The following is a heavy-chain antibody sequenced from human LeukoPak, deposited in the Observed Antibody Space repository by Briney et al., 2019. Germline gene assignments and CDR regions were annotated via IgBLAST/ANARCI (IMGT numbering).Heavy chain of an antibody. D-gene: IGHD6-19*01. V-gene: IGHV1-24*01. J-gene: IGHJ4*02. Sequence: ASVKVSCKVSGYTLTELSMHWVRQAPGKGLEWMGGFDPEDGETIYAPKFQGRVTMTEDTSTDTAYMELSSLRSEDTAVYYCVLRWNAAQWLVPKESYFDYWGQGTLVTVPS. CDR3: VLRWNAAQWLVPKESYFDY. CDR2: FDPEDGET. CDR1: GYTLTELS.